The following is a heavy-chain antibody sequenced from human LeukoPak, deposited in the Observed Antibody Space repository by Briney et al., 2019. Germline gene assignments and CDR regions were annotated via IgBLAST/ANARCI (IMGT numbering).Heavy chain of an antibody. D-gene: IGHD2-15*01. J-gene: IGHJ4*02. CDR1: GYTFTTYT. Sequence: ASVKVSCKASGYTFTTYTISWVRQAPGQGLEWMGWISAYNGNTNYAQKLQGRVTMTTDTSTSTAYMELRSLRSDDTAVYYCARDADCSGGSCYLYWGQGTLVTVSS. CDR2: ISAYNGNT. CDR3: ARDADCSGGSCYLY. V-gene: IGHV1-18*01.